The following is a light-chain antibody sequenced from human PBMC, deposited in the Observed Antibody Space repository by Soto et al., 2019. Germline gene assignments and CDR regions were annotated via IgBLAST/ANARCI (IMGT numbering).Light chain of an antibody. J-gene: IGKJ2*01. CDR2: GAS. Sequence: EIVLTQSPGTLSLSPGERATLSCRASQSVSSSYLAWYQKKPGQAPRLLIYGASSRATGIPDRFSGSGSASEFTLTISRLEPEDFAVYYCQQYGSSPYTFGQGTKLEIK. CDR1: QSVSSSY. CDR3: QQYGSSPYT. V-gene: IGKV3-20*01.